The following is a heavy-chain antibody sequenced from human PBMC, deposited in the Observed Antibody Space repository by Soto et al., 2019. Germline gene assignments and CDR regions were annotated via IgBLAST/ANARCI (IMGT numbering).Heavy chain of an antibody. CDR2: INHSGST. J-gene: IGHJ5*02. Sequence: SETLSLTCAVYGGSFSGYYWSWIRQPPGKGLEWIGEINHSGSTNYNPSLKSRVTISVDTSKNQFSLKLSSVTAADTAVYYCARVRYYYGSGSPPTAWFDPWGQGTLVTVSS. CDR3: ARVRYYYGSGSPPTAWFDP. D-gene: IGHD3-10*01. V-gene: IGHV4-34*01. CDR1: GGSFSGYY.